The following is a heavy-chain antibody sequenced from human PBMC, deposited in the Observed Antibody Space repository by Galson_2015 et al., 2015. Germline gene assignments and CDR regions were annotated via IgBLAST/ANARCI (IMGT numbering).Heavy chain of an antibody. V-gene: IGHV4-59*01. D-gene: IGHD3-10*01. J-gene: IGHJ4*02. Sequence: SETLSLTCTVSGVSISRYYWSWIRQPPGKGLEWIGYIYYSGSTNYNPSLKSRVTMSLDTSKNQFSLKLRSVTAADTAMYYCARGDYYGSGLLDSWGQGTMVTVSS. CDR1: GVSISRYY. CDR3: ARGDYYGSGLLDS. CDR2: IYYSGST.